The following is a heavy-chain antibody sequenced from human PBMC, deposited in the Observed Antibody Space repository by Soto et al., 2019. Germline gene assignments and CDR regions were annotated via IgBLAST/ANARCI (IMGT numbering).Heavy chain of an antibody. CDR1: GFTFSIYA. V-gene: IGHV3-23*01. Sequence: EVHLLESGGGLVQPGGSLRLSCAASGFTFSIYAMSWVRQAPGKGLEWVSAISGSGGTTYYADSVKGRFTISRDKSKNTLYVQMNSLRAEDTAVYYCAKEAPGVVVVGAPGDWGQGTLVTVSS. D-gene: IGHD2-15*01. J-gene: IGHJ4*02. CDR2: ISGSGGTT. CDR3: AKEAPGVVVVGAPGD.